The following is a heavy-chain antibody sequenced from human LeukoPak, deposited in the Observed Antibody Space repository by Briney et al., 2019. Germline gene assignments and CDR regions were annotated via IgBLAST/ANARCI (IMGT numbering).Heavy chain of an antibody. J-gene: IGHJ4*02. V-gene: IGHV4-59*01. CDR3: ARFDRNSSGWIDY. CDR1: GGSISSYY. Sequence: SETLSLTCTVSGGSISSYYWTWIRQPPGKGLEWIGYMFYSGSSNYNPSLRSRVTISVDTSKNQISLKLSSVTAADTAVYYCARFDRNSSGWIDYWGQGTLVTVSS. CDR2: MFYSGSS. D-gene: IGHD6-19*01.